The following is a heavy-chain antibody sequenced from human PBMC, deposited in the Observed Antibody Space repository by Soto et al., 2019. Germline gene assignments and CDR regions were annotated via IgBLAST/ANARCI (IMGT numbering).Heavy chain of an antibody. D-gene: IGHD1-26*01. Sequence: QVPLVQSGAEVKKPGASVKVSCKASGYTFTNYAITWVRQAPGQGLEWMGWISAYNGNTNYAQKLQGRVTMTTDTSTSTGYMELRSLTSDGTAVYYCATDGGSYSGWFDPWGQRTLVTVSS. J-gene: IGHJ5*02. CDR3: ATDGGSYSGWFDP. CDR2: ISAYNGNT. CDR1: GYTFTNYA. V-gene: IGHV1-18*04.